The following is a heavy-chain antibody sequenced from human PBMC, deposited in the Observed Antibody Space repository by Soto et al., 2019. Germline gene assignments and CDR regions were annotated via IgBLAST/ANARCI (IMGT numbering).Heavy chain of an antibody. CDR2: ISSSSSYI. Sequence: EVQLVESGGGLVKPGGSLRLSCAASGFTFSSYSMNWVRQAPGKGLEWVSSISSSSSYIYYADSGKGRFPISRDNAQNSLYLQMNSLRAEDTAVYYCARDSGGDQLVVADNDAFDIWGQGTMVTVSS. D-gene: IGHD2-15*01. J-gene: IGHJ3*02. V-gene: IGHV3-21*01. CDR1: GFTFSSYS. CDR3: ARDSGGDQLVVADNDAFDI.